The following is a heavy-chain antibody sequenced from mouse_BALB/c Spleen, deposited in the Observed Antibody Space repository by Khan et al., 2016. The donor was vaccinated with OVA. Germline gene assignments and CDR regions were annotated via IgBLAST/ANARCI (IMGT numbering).Heavy chain of an antibody. CDR3: ARQPYYHYNIMDY. V-gene: IGHV2-6-1*01. D-gene: IGHD2-10*01. CDR2: IWSDGTT. J-gene: IGHJ4*01. Sequence: QVQLKESGPGLAAPSQSLSITCTISGFSLTNYGVRWVRQPPGKGLEWLVVIWSDGTTTYNSALKSRLTITKDNSQSQVFLKMNSLQTDDTAIYFCARQPYYHYNIMDYWGQGTSVTVSS. CDR1: GFSLTNYG.